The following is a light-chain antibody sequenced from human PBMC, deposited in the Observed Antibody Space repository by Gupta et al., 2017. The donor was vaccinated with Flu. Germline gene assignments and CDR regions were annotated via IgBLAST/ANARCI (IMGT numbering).Light chain of an antibody. CDR1: QSISSS. Sequence: DIQMTQSPSSLSASVGDRVTITCRASQSISSSLNWYQQKPGKAPGLLIYTASSLQSGVPSRFSGSGSGTDFTLTISSLQPEDFATYYCQQSYSSPPWTFGQGTKVEIK. CDR2: TAS. CDR3: QQSYSSPPWT. V-gene: IGKV1-39*01. J-gene: IGKJ1*01.